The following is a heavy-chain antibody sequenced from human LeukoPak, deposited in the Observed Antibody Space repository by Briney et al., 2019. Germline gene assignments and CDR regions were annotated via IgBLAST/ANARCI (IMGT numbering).Heavy chain of an antibody. CDR1: GGTFSSYA. CDR3: ARGLWFGEYYAFDI. V-gene: IGHV1-8*03. Sequence: ASVKVSCKASGGTFSSYAISWVRQAPGQGLEWMGWMNPNSGNTGYAQKFQGRVTITRNTSISTAYMELSSLRSEDTAVYYCARGLWFGEYYAFDIWGQGTMVTVSS. CDR2: MNPNSGNT. D-gene: IGHD3-10*01. J-gene: IGHJ3*02.